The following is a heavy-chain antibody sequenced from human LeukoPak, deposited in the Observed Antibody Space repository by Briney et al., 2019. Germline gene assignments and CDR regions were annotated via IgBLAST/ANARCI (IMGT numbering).Heavy chain of an antibody. CDR3: ARVRQGYCSGGSCYWMSDAFDI. V-gene: IGHV4-34*01. D-gene: IGHD2-15*01. Sequence: KPSETLSLTCAVYGGSFSGYYWSWIRQPPGKGLEWIGEINHSGSTNYNPSLKSRVTISVDTSKNQFSLKLSSVTAADTAVYYCARVRQGYCSGGSCYWMSDAFDIWGQGTMVTVSS. CDR1: GGSFSGYY. CDR2: INHSGST. J-gene: IGHJ3*02.